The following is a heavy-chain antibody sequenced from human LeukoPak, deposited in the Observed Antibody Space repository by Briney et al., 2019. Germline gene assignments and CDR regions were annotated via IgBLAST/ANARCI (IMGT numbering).Heavy chain of an antibody. D-gene: IGHD3/OR15-3a*01. CDR2: IYYRGDI. CDR3: ATNKDWAEAD. Sequence: PSETLSLTCSVSDGSIRTYYWSWIRQSPGQGLEWIGNIYYRGDINYNPSLKSRVIISIDTSKNQFSLKVTSLTAADTAVYYCATNKDWAEADWGQGTLVIVSS. J-gene: IGHJ4*02. CDR1: DGSIRTYY. V-gene: IGHV4-59*03.